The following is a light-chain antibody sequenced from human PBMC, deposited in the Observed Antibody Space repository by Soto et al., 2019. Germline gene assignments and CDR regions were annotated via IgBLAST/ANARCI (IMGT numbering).Light chain of an antibody. CDR1: QSISSY. CDR3: QQSYSTPQST. Sequence: DIQMTQSPSSLSASVGDRVTITCRASQSISSYLNWYQQKPGKAPKLLIYAASSLQSGVPSRFSGSGSGTDFTLTISSLKPEDFATYYCQQSYSTPQSTFGQGTKVDIK. CDR2: AAS. J-gene: IGKJ1*01. V-gene: IGKV1-39*01.